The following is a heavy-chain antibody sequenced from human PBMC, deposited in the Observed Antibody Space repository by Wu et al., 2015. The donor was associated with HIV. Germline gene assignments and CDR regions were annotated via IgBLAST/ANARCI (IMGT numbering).Heavy chain of an antibody. Sequence: QVQLVQSGAEVKKPGASVKVSCKASGYTFIDYYMHWVRQAPGQGLEWMGWINPKNGGTKYAQKFQGRVTMTRDTSISTAYMELNRLRSDDTAVYYCARGRGSNYYMDVWGKGTTVTVSS. V-gene: IGHV1-2*02. CDR2: INPKNGGT. J-gene: IGHJ6*03. CDR1: GYTFIDYY. CDR3: ARGRGSNYYMDV. D-gene: IGHD3-10*01.